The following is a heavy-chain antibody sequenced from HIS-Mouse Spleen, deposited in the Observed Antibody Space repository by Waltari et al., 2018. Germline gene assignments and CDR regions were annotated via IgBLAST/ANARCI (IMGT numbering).Heavy chain of an antibody. CDR1: GGSISSSSYY. Sequence: QLQLQESGPGLVKPSETLSLTCTVSGGSISSSSYYWGWIRQPPGRGLEWMGSIYYSGCDYYNPALKRRVPISVDTSKNQFSLKLSSVTAAATAVYYCARDYGDNWFDPWGQGTLVTVSS. CDR2: IYYSGCD. D-gene: IGHD4-17*01. V-gene: IGHV4-39*07. J-gene: IGHJ5*02. CDR3: ARDYGDNWFDP.